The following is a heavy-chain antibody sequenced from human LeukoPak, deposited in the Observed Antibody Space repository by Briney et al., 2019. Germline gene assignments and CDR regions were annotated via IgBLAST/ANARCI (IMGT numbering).Heavy chain of an antibody. CDR3: ASDRQSTGYCTNGVCGDVDY. Sequence: GGSLRLSCAASGFTFSSYGMHWVRQAPGKGLEWVAVIWNDGSNKYYADSVKGRFTISRDNSKSTLYLQMNSLRDEDTAVYYCASDRQSTGYCTNGVCGDVDYWGQGTLVAVSS. J-gene: IGHJ4*02. CDR2: IWNDGSNK. V-gene: IGHV3-33*01. CDR1: GFTFSSYG. D-gene: IGHD2-8*01.